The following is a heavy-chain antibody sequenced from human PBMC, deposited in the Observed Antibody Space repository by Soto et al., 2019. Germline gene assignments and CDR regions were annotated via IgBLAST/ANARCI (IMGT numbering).Heavy chain of an antibody. D-gene: IGHD5-18*01. CDR2: FYPGDSDT. CDR1: GYNFPTYW. V-gene: IGHV5-51*01. CDR3: ARVTPDPRDYTYGYDYLDY. Sequence: GESLKISCKGSGYNFPTYWIAWVRQMPGKGLEWMGIFYPGDSDTRYSPSFQGQVTISGDKSISTAYLQWSSLKASDTAIYYCARVTPDPRDYTYGYDYLDYRGPETLVTVSS. J-gene: IGHJ4*02.